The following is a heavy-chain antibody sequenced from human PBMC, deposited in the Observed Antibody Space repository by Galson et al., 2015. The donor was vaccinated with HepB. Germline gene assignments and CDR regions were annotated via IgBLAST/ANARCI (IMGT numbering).Heavy chain of an antibody. CDR1: GYTFTVYY. Sequence: SVKVSCKASGYTFTVYYMHWVRQAPGQGLEWMGWISAYNGNTFYAQKLQGRVTMTTDTSTTTAYMELRSLTSDDTAVYYCAKIALTYWSGYEKVDYWGQGTLVTVSS. CDR2: ISAYNGNT. D-gene: IGHD3-3*01. V-gene: IGHV1-18*04. J-gene: IGHJ4*02. CDR3: AKIALTYWSGYEKVDY.